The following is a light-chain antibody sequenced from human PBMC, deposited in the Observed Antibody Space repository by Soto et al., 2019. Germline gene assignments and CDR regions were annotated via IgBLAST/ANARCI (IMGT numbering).Light chain of an antibody. Sequence: EIVLTQSPGTLSLSPGETATLSCRASQRVIGSYLAWYQQKPGQAPRLLIYGASSRPTGIPDRFSGSASGTDFTLPISRLEPEDFAVYYCQQYVSSQFTFGPGTKVDIK. J-gene: IGKJ3*01. V-gene: IGKV3-20*01. CDR1: QRVIGSY. CDR3: QQYVSSQFT. CDR2: GAS.